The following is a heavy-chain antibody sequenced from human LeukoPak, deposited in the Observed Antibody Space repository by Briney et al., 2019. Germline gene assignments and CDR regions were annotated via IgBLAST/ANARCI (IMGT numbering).Heavy chain of an antibody. CDR2: ISYDGSNK. J-gene: IGHJ6*02. CDR3: ARDPGIYPYYDFWSGYYYGMDV. Sequence: SCKASGGTFSSYAMHWVRQAPGKGLEWVAVISYDGSNKYYADSVKGRFTISRDNSKNTLYLQMNSLRAEDTAVYYCARDPGIYPYYDFWSGYYYGMDVWGQGTTVTVSS. CDR1: GGTFSSYA. V-gene: IGHV3-30-3*01. D-gene: IGHD3-3*01.